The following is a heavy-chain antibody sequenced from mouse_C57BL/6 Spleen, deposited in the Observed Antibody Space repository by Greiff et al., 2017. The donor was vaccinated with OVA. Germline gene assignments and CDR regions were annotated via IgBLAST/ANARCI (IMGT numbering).Heavy chain of an antibody. CDR1: GYTFTSYW. J-gene: IGHJ4*01. V-gene: IGHV1-74*01. CDR3: AIETYYGSSYRDYYAMDY. Sequence: VQLQQPGAELVKPGASVKVSCKASGYTFTSYWMHWVKQRPGQGLEWIGRIHPSDSDTNYNQKFKGKATLTVDKSSSTAYMQLSSLTSEDSAVYYWAIETYYGSSYRDYYAMDYWGQGTSVTVSS. CDR2: IHPSDSDT. D-gene: IGHD1-1*01.